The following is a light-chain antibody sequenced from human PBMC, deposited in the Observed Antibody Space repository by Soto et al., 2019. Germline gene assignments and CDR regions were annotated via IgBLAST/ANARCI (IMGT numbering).Light chain of an antibody. CDR2: EVR. CDR1: MRDVGAYDF. V-gene: IGLV2-14*01. J-gene: IGLJ2*01. CDR3: SAYIGSSTLV. Sequence: QSALTQPASVSGSAGQSITISCPGTMRDVGAYDFVSWYQQHPGTAPKLIIYEVRNRPSGISSRFSGSTSGNTASLTISGLQPEDEGDYYCSAYIGSSTLVFGGGTKLTVL.